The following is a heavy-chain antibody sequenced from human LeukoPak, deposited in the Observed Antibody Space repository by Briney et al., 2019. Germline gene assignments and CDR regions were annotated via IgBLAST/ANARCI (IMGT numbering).Heavy chain of an antibody. Sequence: SETLSLTCTVSGGSISSYYWSWIRQPAGKGLEWIGSIYYSGSTYYNPSLKSRVTISVDTSKNQFSLKLSSVTAADTAVYYCARRGYCSSTSCPPFDYWGQGTLVTVSS. J-gene: IGHJ4*02. CDR1: GGSISSYY. CDR3: ARRGYCSSTSCPPFDY. V-gene: IGHV4-59*05. D-gene: IGHD2-2*01. CDR2: IYYSGST.